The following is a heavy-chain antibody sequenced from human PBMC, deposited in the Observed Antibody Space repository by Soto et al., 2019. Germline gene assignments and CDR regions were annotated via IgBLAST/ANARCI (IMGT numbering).Heavy chain of an antibody. CDR1: GYTFTSYD. Sequence: ASVKVSCKASGYTFTSYDINWVRQATGQGLEWMGWMNPNSGNTGYAQKFQGRVTMTRNTSISTAYMELSSLRSEDTAVYYCARATRYSNRGGYYMDVWGKGTTVTVSS. V-gene: IGHV1-8*01. CDR3: ARATRYSNRGGYYMDV. CDR2: MNPNSGNT. J-gene: IGHJ6*03. D-gene: IGHD4-4*01.